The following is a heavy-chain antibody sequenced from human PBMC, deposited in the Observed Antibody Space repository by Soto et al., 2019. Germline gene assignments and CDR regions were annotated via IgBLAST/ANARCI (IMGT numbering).Heavy chain of an antibody. Sequence: SETLSLTCAVYGGSFSGYYWSWIRQPPGKGLEWIGEINHSGSTNYNPSLKSRVTISVDTSKNQFSLKLSSVTAADTAVYYCASSAVAGTSPDYYFDYWGQGTLVTVSS. D-gene: IGHD6-19*01. CDR3: ASSAVAGTSPDYYFDY. CDR2: INHSGST. V-gene: IGHV4-34*01. CDR1: GGSFSGYY. J-gene: IGHJ4*02.